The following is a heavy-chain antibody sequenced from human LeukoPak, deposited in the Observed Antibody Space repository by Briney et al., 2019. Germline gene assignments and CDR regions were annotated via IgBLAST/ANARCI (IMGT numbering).Heavy chain of an antibody. Sequence: PGGSLRLSCAASGFTFSSYSMNWVRQAPGKGLEWVSYISSSSNTIYYADSVKGRFTISRDNAKNSLYLQMNSLRAEDTAVYYCARESLWGYSYGCDYWGQGTLVTVSS. CDR2: ISSSSNTI. CDR3: ARESLWGYSYGCDY. D-gene: IGHD5-18*01. V-gene: IGHV3-48*04. CDR1: GFTFSSYS. J-gene: IGHJ4*02.